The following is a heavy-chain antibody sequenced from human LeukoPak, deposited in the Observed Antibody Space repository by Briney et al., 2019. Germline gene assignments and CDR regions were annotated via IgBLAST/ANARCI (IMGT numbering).Heavy chain of an antibody. CDR2: ISSSSSYI. CDR3: ARDREYSSSSVYFQH. CDR1: GFTFSSYS. J-gene: IGHJ1*01. V-gene: IGHV3-21*01. D-gene: IGHD6-6*01. Sequence: GSLXLSCAASGFTFSSYSMNWVRQAPGKGLEWVSSISSSSSYIYYADSVKGRFTISRDNAKNSLYLQMNSLRAEDTAVYYCARDREYSSSSVYFQHWGQGTLVTVSS.